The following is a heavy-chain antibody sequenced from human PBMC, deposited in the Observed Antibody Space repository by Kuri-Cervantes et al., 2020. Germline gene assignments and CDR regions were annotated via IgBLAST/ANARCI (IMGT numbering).Heavy chain of an antibody. CDR1: GFTFSSYG. D-gene: IGHD3-3*02. J-gene: IGHJ3*02. CDR3: ARELASLNAFDI. CDR2: ISYDGSNK. V-gene: IGHV3-30*03. Sequence: GESLKISCAASGFTFSSYGMHWVRQAPGKGLEWVAVISYDGSNKYYADSVKGRFTISRDNSKNTLYLQMNSLRAEDTAVYYCARELASLNAFDIWGRGTMVTVSS.